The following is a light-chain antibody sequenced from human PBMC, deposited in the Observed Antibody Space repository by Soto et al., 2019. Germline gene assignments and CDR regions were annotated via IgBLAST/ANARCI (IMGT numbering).Light chain of an antibody. V-gene: IGKV3-20*01. J-gene: IGKJ2*01. CDR1: QTVNSSS. CDR3: QHFGSSPPRFT. Sequence: EIVLTQSPATLSLSPGERATLSCRASQTVNSSSLTWYQQKPGQAPRLLLYDASSRATDIPDKFSGSGSGTDFTLTISRLEPEDFAVYYCQHFGSSPPRFTFGLGTKLEIK. CDR2: DAS.